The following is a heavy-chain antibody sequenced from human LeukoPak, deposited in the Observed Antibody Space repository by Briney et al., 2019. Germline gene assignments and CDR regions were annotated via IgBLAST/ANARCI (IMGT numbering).Heavy chain of an antibody. D-gene: IGHD1-26*01. J-gene: IGHJ4*02. CDR2: IKPNSGDT. Sequence: GASVKVSCKASRYSSTDYYIYWVRQAPGQGLEWMGWIKPNSGDTNYVQKFEGRVTMTRDTSISTAYMELSSLRSDDTAVYYCATKKYSGSFYAFWGQGTLVTVSS. CDR1: RYSSTDYY. CDR3: ATKKYSGSFYAF. V-gene: IGHV1-2*02.